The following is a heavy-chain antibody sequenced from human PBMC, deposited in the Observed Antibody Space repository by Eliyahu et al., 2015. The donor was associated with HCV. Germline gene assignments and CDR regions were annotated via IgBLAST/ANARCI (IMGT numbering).Heavy chain of an antibody. V-gene: IGHV4-39*01. Sequence: QLQLRESGPGLLKPSETLSLTCAVSGGSIRSSDFYWGWVRQPPGKGLEWIGTIYYTGSTHYNPYLKSRVTISRDTSKNQISLRLTSVTATDTAVYYCARQADFYWNYFDYWGLGTLVTVSP. CDR1: GGSIRSSDFY. CDR2: IYYTGST. CDR3: ARQADFYWNYFDY. D-gene: IGHD3-9*01. J-gene: IGHJ4*02.